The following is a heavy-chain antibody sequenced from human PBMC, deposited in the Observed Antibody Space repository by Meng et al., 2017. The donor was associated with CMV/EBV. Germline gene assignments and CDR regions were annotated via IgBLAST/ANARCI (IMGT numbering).Heavy chain of an antibody. J-gene: IGHJ6*02. D-gene: IGHD2-2*01. Sequence: GGSLRLSCAASGFTFSSYWMSWVRQAPGKGLEWVANIKQDGSEKYYVDPVKGRFTISRDNAKNSLYLQMNSLRAEDTAVYYCARDRVKYQLLSHYYYGMDVWGQGTTVTVSS. CDR2: IKQDGSEK. CDR3: ARDRVKYQLLSHYYYGMDV. CDR1: GFTFSSYW. V-gene: IGHV3-7*01.